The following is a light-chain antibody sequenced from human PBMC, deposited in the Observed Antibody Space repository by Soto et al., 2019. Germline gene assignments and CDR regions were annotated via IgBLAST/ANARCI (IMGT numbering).Light chain of an antibody. Sequence: QSVLTQPPSASGTPGQRVTISFSGSSSNIGSNTVNWYQQLPGTAPKLLIYSNDERPSGVPDRFSGSKSGTSASLAISGLQSEDEADYYCASCDDSLNGYVFGTGTKLTVL. CDR1: SSNIGSNT. CDR3: ASCDDSLNGYV. V-gene: IGLV1-44*01. CDR2: SND. J-gene: IGLJ1*01.